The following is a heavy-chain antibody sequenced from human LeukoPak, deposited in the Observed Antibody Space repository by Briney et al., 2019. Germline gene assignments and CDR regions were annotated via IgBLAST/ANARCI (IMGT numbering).Heavy chain of an antibody. J-gene: IGHJ6*03. Sequence: ASVKVSCKASGYTFTSYDINWVRQAPGQGLEWMGWINPNSGGTNYAQKFQGRVTMTRDTSISTAYMELSRLRSDDTAVYYCARSVYDSSGYYYYYYMDVWGKGTTVTVSS. CDR1: GYTFTSYD. V-gene: IGHV1-2*02. CDR2: INPNSGGT. D-gene: IGHD3-22*01. CDR3: ARSVYDSSGYYYYYYMDV.